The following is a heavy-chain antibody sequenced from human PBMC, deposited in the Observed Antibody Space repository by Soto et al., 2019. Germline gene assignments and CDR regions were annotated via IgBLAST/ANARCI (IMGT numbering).Heavy chain of an antibody. CDR1: GYTLTSYY. V-gene: IGHV1-46*01. J-gene: IGHJ6*02. CDR3: ARGKQGSQVSGGSSRYGMDV. CDR2: INPSGGST. D-gene: IGHD2-15*01. Sequence: ASVKVSCKASGYTLTSYYMHWVRQAPGQGLEWMGIINPSGGSTSYAQKFQGRVTMTRDTSTSTVYMELSSLRSEDTAVYYCARGKQGSQVSGGSSRYGMDVWGQGTTVTVSS.